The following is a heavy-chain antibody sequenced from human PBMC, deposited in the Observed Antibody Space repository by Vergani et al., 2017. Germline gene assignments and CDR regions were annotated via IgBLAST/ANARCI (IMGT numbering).Heavy chain of an antibody. V-gene: IGHV3-23*01. Sequence: EVQLLQSGGGVIQPGVSVRLSCAASGFTFSACPMPWVRQAQGKGLEWDSAISARYPSTYYADSVKGRFTISRDNYKNMLYLQMNSLRAEDTAVYYCARLSYDTTPSVQGGYDCWGQGTLVSVSS. CDR2: ISARYPST. J-gene: IGHJ4*02. CDR3: ARLSYDTTPSVQGGYDC. CDR1: GFTFSACP. D-gene: IGHD3-22*01.